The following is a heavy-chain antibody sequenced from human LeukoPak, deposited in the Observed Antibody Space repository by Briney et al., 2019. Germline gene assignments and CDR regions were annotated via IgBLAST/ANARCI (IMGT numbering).Heavy chain of an antibody. CDR2: IYYSGST. CDR3: AREVMVRGVIIFDY. J-gene: IGHJ4*02. V-gene: IGHV4-59*01. Sequence: SETLSLTCTVSGGSISSYYWSWIRQPPGKGLEWIGYIYYSGSTNYNPSLKSRVTISVDTSKNQFSLKLSSVTAADTAAYYCAREVMVRGVIIFDYWGQGTLVTVSS. D-gene: IGHD3-10*01. CDR1: GGSISSYY.